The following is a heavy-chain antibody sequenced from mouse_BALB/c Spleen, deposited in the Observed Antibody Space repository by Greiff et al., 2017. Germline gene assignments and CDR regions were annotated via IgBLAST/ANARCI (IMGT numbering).Heavy chain of an antibody. CDR3: VRDQNDGAWFAY. V-gene: IGHV2-9-2*01. CDR2: IWTGGGT. J-gene: IGHJ3*01. CDR1: GFSLTSYD. Sequence: QVQLKESGPGLVAPSQSLSITCTVSGFSLTSYDISWIRQPPGKGLEWLGVIWTGGGTNYNSAFMSRLSISKDNSKSQVFLKMNSLQTDDTAIYYCVRDQNDGAWFAYWGQGTLVTVSA. D-gene: IGHD2-12*01.